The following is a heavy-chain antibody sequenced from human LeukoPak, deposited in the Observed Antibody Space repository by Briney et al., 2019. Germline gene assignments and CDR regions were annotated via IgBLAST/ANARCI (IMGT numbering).Heavy chain of an antibody. CDR3: ATVWFGESPPFDP. V-gene: IGHV4-39*01. Sequence: PSETLSLTCTVSGGSISSSSYYWGWIRQPPGRGLEWIGSIYYSGSTYYNPSLKSRVTISVDTSKNQFSLKLSSVTAADTAVYYCATVWFGESPPFDPWGQGTLVTVSS. J-gene: IGHJ5*02. D-gene: IGHD3-10*01. CDR1: GGSISSSSYY. CDR2: IYYSGST.